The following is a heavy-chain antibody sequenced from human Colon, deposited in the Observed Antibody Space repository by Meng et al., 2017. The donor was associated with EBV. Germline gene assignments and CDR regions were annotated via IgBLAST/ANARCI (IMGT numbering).Heavy chain of an antibody. D-gene: IGHD4-17*01. V-gene: IGHV4-39*01. CDR2: VRYSGTA. CDR1: GGTLDNSDYF. Sequence: QWQRQESGQVRRRPPETRSLTCTVSGGTLDNSDYFWDWIRQSPGKGLEWIGSVRYSGTAYYNPSLPSRGTISVDTSKNQFSLHLSSLTAADTAVYYCARHVYGDSYGFWGQGTLVTVSS. CDR3: ARHVYGDSYGF. J-gene: IGHJ4*02.